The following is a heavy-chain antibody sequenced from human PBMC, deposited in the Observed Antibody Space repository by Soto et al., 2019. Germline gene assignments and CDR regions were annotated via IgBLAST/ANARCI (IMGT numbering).Heavy chain of an antibody. Sequence: PSETLSLTCAVYGGSFSSGGYSWSWIRQPPGKGLEWIGYIYHSGSTYYNPSLKSRVTISVDRSKNQFSLKLSSVTAADTAVYYCARVPSPWGQGTLVTVSS. CDR2: IYHSGST. CDR3: ARVPSP. V-gene: IGHV4-30-2*01. CDR1: GGSFSSGGYS. J-gene: IGHJ5*02.